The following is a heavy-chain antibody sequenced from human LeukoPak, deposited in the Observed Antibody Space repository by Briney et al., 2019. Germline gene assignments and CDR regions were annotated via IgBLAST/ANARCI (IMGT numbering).Heavy chain of an antibody. CDR3: ARLVDTAMVSIGAQFDY. J-gene: IGHJ4*02. V-gene: IGHV1-69*04. D-gene: IGHD5-18*01. CDR2: IIPILGIA. CDR1: GGTFSSYA. Sequence: SVKVSCKASGGTFSSYAISWVRQAPGQGLEWMGRIIPILGIANYAQKFQGRVTITADKSTSTAYMELSSLRSEDTAVYYCARLVDTAMVSIGAQFDYWGQGTLVTVSS.